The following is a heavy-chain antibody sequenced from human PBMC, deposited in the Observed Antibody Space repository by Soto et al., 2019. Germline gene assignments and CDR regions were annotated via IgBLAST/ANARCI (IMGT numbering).Heavy chain of an antibody. V-gene: IGHV4-34*01. J-gene: IGHJ4*02. CDR2: INHGGIT. CDR3: ARVAGSYYYLDY. Sequence: PSETLSLTCAVHVGSFSGYYWSWIRQPPGKGLEWIGEINHGGITNYNPSLERRVTISVDTSKNQFSLKLSSVTAADTAVYYCARVAGSYYYLDYWGQGTWVTVSS. CDR1: VGSFSGYY. D-gene: IGHD1-26*01.